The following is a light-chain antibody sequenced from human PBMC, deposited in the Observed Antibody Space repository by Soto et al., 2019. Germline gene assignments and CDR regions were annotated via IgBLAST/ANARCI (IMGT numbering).Light chain of an antibody. CDR1: TGAVTSGNY. CDR3: LLHYGGAHLM. CDR2: TTD. Sequence: QTVVTQEPSLTVSPGGTVTLTCASSTGAVTSGNYPSWFQQKPGQAPRTLIYTTDDKHSWTPARFSGSLLGGKAALTLSGVQPEDEAEYYCLLHYGGAHLMFGGGTKLTVL. J-gene: IGLJ3*02. V-gene: IGLV7-43*01.